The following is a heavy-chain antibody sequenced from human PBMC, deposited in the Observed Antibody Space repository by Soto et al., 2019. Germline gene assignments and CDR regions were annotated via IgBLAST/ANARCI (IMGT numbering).Heavy chain of an antibody. V-gene: IGHV3-7*04. J-gene: IGHJ6*02. D-gene: IGHD6-19*01. CDR1: GFSFSTYW. CDR3: ARASGSGFDCQDYWGLDV. Sequence: EVQLVESGGGLVQPGGSLRLSCAASGFSFSTYWMSWVRQAPGTGLEWVANIKQDGSETFYVDSLKGRFTISRDNAQNSLHLQMNSLRAEDTAIYYCARASGSGFDCQDYWGLDVWGQGTTVTVSS. CDR2: IKQDGSET.